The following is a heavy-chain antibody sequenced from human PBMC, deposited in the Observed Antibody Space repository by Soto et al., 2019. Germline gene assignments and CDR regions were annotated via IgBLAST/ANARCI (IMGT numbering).Heavy chain of an antibody. V-gene: IGHV1-46*01. D-gene: IGHD2-2*01. CDR3: ARTMLDCSSTSCYFTYYYYYGMDV. CDR2: INPSGGST. CDR1: GYTFTSYY. Sequence: ASVKVSCKASGYTFTSYYMHWVRQAPGQGLEWMGLINPSGGSTSYAQKFQGRVTMTRDTSTSTVYMELSSLRSEDTAVYYCARTMLDCSSTSCYFTYYYYYGMDVWGQGTTVTVSS. J-gene: IGHJ6*02.